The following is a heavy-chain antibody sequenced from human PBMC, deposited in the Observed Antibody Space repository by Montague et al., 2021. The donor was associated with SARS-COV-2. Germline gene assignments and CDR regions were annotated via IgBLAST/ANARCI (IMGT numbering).Heavy chain of an antibody. V-gene: IGHV4-39*01. CDR3: ARLHCSSTSCYYLFFAETSHFDY. J-gene: IGHJ4*02. D-gene: IGHD2-2*01. Sequence: SETLSLTCTVSGGPISSSSYYWGWIRQPPGKGLEWIGSINYSGSTYYNPSLKSRVTISVDTSKNQFSLKLSSETAADTAVYYCARLHCSSTSCYYLFFAETSHFDYWGQGTLVTVSS. CDR2: INYSGST. CDR1: GGPISSSSYY.